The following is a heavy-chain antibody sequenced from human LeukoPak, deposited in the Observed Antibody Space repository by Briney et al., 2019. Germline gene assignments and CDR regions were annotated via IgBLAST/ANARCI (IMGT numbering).Heavy chain of an antibody. D-gene: IGHD4-17*01. V-gene: IGHV3-30*18. CDR1: GFTLSSYG. CDR2: ISYDGSNK. CDR3: AKGDYGDGPPDY. Sequence: GGSLRLSCAASGFTLSSYGMHWVRQAPGKGLEWVAVISYDGSNKYYADSVKGRFTISRDNSKNTLYLQMNSLRAEDTAVYYCAKGDYGDGPPDYWGQGTLVTVSS. J-gene: IGHJ4*02.